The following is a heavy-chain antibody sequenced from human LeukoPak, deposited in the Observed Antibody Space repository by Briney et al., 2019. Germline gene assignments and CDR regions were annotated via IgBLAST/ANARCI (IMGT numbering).Heavy chain of an antibody. CDR2: INHSGST. CDR3: ARGQGY. Sequence: SETLSLTCTVSGGSVSSGSYYWSWIRQPPGKGLEWIGEINHSGSTNYNPSLKSRVTISVDTSKNQFSLKLSSVTAADTAVYYCARGQGYWGQGTLVTVSS. J-gene: IGHJ4*02. V-gene: IGHV4-39*07. CDR1: GGSVSSGSYY.